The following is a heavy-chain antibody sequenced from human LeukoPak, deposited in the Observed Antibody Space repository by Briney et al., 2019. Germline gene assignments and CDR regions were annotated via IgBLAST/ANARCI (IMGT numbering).Heavy chain of an antibody. CDR3: AKASAPLVRGVINYFDY. D-gene: IGHD3-10*01. V-gene: IGHV3-9*01. J-gene: IGHJ4*02. CDR2: ISWNSGSI. CDR1: GFTFDDYA. Sequence: GRSLRLSCAASGFTFDDYAMHWVRQAPGKGLEWVSGISWNSGSIGYADSVKGRFTISRDNAKNSLYLQMNSLRAEDTALYYCAKASAPLVRGVINYFDYWGQGTLVTVSS.